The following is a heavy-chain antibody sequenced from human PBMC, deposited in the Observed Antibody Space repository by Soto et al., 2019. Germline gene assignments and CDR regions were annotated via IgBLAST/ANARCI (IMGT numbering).Heavy chain of an antibody. CDR1: GFTFSSYA. Sequence: PGESLKISCAASGFTFSSYAMSWVLQAPGKGLEWVSAFSASGGGTFYADSVKGRFTISRDNYKSTMYLEMNSLRAEDTALYYCAKGRSYYYYYGVDVWGQGTTVTVYS. CDR3: AKGRSYYYYYGVDV. CDR2: FSASGGGT. V-gene: IGHV3-23*01. J-gene: IGHJ6*02.